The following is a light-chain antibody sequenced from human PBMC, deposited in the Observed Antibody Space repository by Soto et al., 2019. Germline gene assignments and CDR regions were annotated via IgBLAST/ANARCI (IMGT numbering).Light chain of an antibody. V-gene: IGLV2-11*01. J-gene: IGLJ2*01. Sequence: QSALTQPRSVSGSPGQSVTISCTGTSSDVGTYDFLAWYQQHPGEVPKLVIYDVTKRPSGVPDRFSGSKSGNTASLTISGLQAEDEADYYCCSYAGSYTVFGGGTQLTVL. CDR3: CSYAGSYTV. CDR2: DVT. CDR1: SSDVGTYDF.